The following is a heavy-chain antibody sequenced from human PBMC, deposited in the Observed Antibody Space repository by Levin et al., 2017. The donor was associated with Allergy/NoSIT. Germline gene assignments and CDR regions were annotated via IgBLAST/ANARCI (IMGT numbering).Heavy chain of an antibody. CDR2: ITSSGYIT. J-gene: IGHJ4*02. D-gene: IGHD3-22*01. V-gene: IGHV3-23*01. CDR1: CFPFRSSS. Sequence: GESLKISFSSSCFPFRSSSIIFFLHAPCKGLEWVSSITSSGYITYLADSLKGRFTISRDNSRYTLFLEMSSMRADDTAVYYCAKDLDYYDGSGYDSWGQGTLVTVSS. CDR3: AKDLDYYDGSGYDS.